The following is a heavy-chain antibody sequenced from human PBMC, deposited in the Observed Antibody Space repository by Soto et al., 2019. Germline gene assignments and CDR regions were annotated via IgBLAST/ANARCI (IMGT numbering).Heavy chain of an antibody. V-gene: IGHV3-15*07. CDR3: AKRNDPILTGNKYYYYYGMDV. CDR2: IKSKTDGGTT. Sequence: EVQLVESGGGLVKPGGSLRLSCAASGFTFSNAWMNWVRQAPGKGLEWVGRIKSKTDGGTTDYAAPVKGRFTISRDDSKNTLYLQMNSLRAEDTAVYYCAKRNDPILTGNKYYYYYGMDVWGQGTTVTVSS. D-gene: IGHD3-9*01. J-gene: IGHJ6*02. CDR1: GFTFSNAW.